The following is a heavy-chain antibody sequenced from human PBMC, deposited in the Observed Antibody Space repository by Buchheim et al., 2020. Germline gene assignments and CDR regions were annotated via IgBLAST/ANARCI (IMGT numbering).Heavy chain of an antibody. CDR2: INPNSGGT. CDR3: ARETVVDSGYDYLYY. D-gene: IGHD5-12*01. Sequence: QVQLVQSGAEVKKPGASVKVSCKASGYTFTGYYMHWVRQAPGQGLEWMGWINPNSGGTNYAQKFQGWVTMTRDTSISPAYMELSRLTSDDTAVYYCARETVVDSGYDYLYYWGQGTL. J-gene: IGHJ4*02. V-gene: IGHV1-2*04. CDR1: GYTFTGYY.